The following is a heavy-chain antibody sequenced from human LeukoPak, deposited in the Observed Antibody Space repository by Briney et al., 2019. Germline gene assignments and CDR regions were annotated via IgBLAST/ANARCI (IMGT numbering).Heavy chain of an antibody. Sequence: PGGSLRLSCAASGFTVSSNYMSWVRQAPGKGREWVSVIYSGGATYYADSVKGRFTISRDNSKNTLYLQMNSLRAEDTAVYHCARDRLRMYGMDVWGQGTTVTVSS. CDR1: GFTVSSNY. D-gene: IGHD2-8*01. CDR3: ARDRLRMYGMDV. CDR2: IYSGGAT. J-gene: IGHJ6*02. V-gene: IGHV3-53*01.